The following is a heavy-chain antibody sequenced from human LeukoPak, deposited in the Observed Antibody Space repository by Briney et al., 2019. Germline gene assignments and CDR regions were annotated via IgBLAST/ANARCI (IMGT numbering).Heavy chain of an antibody. CDR2: INHSGST. V-gene: IGHV4-34*01. D-gene: IGHD2-15*01. CDR1: GGSFSGYY. Sequence: SETLSLTCAVYGGSFSGYYGSWIRQPPGKGLEWIGEINHSGSTNYNPSLKSRVTISVDTSKNQFSLKLSSVTAADTAVYYCAGRSDIVVVVAATSAFDIWGQGTMVTVSS. J-gene: IGHJ3*02. CDR3: AGRSDIVVVVAATSAFDI.